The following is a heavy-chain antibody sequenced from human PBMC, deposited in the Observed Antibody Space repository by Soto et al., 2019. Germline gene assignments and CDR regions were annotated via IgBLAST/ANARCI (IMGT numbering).Heavy chain of an antibody. CDR1: GFTFSSYG. V-gene: IGHV3-33*01. CDR3: ARGPGYSNYLGYYYYYMDV. D-gene: IGHD4-4*01. CDR2: IWCDGSNK. J-gene: IGHJ6*03. Sequence: GGSLRLSCAASGFTFSSYGMHWVRQAPGKGLEWVAVIWCDGSNKYYADSVKGRFTISRDNSKNTLYLQMNSLRAEDTAVYYCARGPGYSNYLGYYYYYMDVWGKGTTVTVSS.